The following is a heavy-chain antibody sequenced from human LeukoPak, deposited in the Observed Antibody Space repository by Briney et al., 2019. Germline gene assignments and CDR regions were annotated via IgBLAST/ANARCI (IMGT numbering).Heavy chain of an antibody. CDR2: IRYDGSNA. CDR1: GFTFSKFG. CDR3: ARDLGMATFDY. J-gene: IGHJ4*02. V-gene: IGHV3-30*02. Sequence: GGSLRLSCAASGFTFSKFGMHWVRQAPGQGLEWVAFIRYDGSNAYYADSVKGRFTISRDNSKSTLSLQMNTLRAEDTAVYYCARDLGMATFDYWGQGTLVTVSS. D-gene: IGHD5-24*01.